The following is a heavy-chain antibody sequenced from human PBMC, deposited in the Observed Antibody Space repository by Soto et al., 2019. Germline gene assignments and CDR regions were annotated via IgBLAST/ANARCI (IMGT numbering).Heavy chain of an antibody. D-gene: IGHD4-17*01. CDR2: INHSGST. J-gene: IGHJ4*02. CDR3: ARGATVTTTWDY. V-gene: IGHV4-34*01. CDR1: GGSFSGYY. Sequence: SETLSLTCAVYGGSFSGYYWSWIRQPPGKGLEWIGEINHSGSTNYNPSLKSRVTISVDTSKNQFSLKLSSVTAADTAVYYCARGATVTTTWDYWGQGTLVTVSS.